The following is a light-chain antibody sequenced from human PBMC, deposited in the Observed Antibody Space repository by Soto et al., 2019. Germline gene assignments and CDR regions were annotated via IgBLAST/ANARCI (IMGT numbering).Light chain of an antibody. CDR3: AAWDDSLSGVV. V-gene: IGLV1-47*01. CDR2: RNN. J-gene: IGLJ2*01. Sequence: QSVLTHPPSASGAPGQRVTISCSGSNSNIGRDNVYWYQHLPGTTPKLLIYRNNQRPSGVPDRFSGFKSGTSASLAISGLRSEDESDYYCAAWDDSLSGVVFGGGTKLTVL. CDR1: NSNIGRDN.